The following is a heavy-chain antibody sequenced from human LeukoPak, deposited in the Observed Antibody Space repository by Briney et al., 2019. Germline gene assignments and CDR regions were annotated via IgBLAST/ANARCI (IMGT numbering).Heavy chain of an antibody. V-gene: IGHV3-64*01. CDR3: ARERRDGYKSADY. CDR2: ISSNGVST. D-gene: IGHD5-24*01. J-gene: IGHJ4*02. CDR1: GFTFSSYG. Sequence: GGSLRLPCAASGFTFSSYGMHWVRQAPGQGLEYVSAISSNGVSTYYANSVKGRFTISRDNSKNTLYLQMGSLRTEDMAFYYCARERRDGYKSADYWGQGTLVTVSS.